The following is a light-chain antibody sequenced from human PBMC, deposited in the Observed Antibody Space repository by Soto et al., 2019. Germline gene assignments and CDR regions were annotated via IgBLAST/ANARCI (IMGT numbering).Light chain of an antibody. V-gene: IGKV1-5*01. J-gene: IGKJ3*01. CDR2: DAS. CDR3: QQVTSYSSLT. Sequence: DIQMTQSPSTLSASVGDTVTITCRASQNIGRWLAWYQQKPGKAPKLLIYDASNLESGVLSRISGSGSGTEFTLTISSLQPDDFATYYCQQVTSYSSLTFGPGNKVHIK. CDR1: QNIGRW.